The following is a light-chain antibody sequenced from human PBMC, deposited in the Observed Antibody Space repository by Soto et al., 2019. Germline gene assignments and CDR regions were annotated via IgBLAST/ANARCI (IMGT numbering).Light chain of an antibody. V-gene: IGKV3-15*01. CDR3: QQYENWPLT. CDR2: GAS. CDR1: QSVSSN. J-gene: IGKJ4*01. Sequence: EIVMTQSPATLSVSPGERATLSCRASQSVSSNLAWYQQKLGQAPRLLIYGASTRAIGIPARFSGSGSGTEFILTISSLQSEDFAVYYCQQYENWPLTFGGGTKVESK.